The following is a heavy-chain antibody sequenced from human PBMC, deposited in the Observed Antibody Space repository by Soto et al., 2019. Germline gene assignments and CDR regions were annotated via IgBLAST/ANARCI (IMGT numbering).Heavy chain of an antibody. CDR1: GFTFSSYG. CDR3: AKDRVYGMDV. D-gene: IGHD3-10*01. J-gene: IGHJ6*02. CDR2: ISYDGSNK. V-gene: IGHV3-30*18. Sequence: QVQLVESGGGVVQPGRSLRLPCAASGFTFSSYGMHWVRQAPGKGLEWVAVISYDGSNKYYADSVKGRFTISRDNSKNTLYLQMNSLRAEDTAVYYCAKDRVYGMDVWGQGTTVTVSS.